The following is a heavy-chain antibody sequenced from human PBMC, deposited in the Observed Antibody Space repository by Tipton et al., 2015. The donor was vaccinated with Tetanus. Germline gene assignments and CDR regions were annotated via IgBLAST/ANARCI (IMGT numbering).Heavy chain of an antibody. J-gene: IGHJ6*02. CDR2: INHSGST. V-gene: IGHV4-34*01. CDR3: ARGPHIVVVVAATKGSYGMDV. CDR1: GGSFSGYY. D-gene: IGHD2-15*01. Sequence: TLSLTCAVYGGSFSGYYWSWIRQPPGKGLEWIGEINHSGSTNYNPSLKSRVTISVDTSKNQFSLKLSSVTAADTAVYYCARGPHIVVVVAATKGSYGMDVWGQGTTVTVSS.